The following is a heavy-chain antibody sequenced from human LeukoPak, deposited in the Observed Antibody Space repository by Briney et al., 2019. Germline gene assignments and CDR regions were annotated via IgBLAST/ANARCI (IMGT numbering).Heavy chain of an antibody. Sequence: SETLSLTCTVSGGSINNYHWGWIRQPAGKGLEWIGQIHTSGSTNYNPPLKSRVTMSIDTPENQLSLTIRSVTAADTAVYYCARRDISSGWSFDYWGQGTLVTVSS. V-gene: IGHV4-4*07. CDR2: IHTSGST. J-gene: IGHJ4*02. D-gene: IGHD6-19*01. CDR1: GGSINNYH. CDR3: ARRDISSGWSFDY.